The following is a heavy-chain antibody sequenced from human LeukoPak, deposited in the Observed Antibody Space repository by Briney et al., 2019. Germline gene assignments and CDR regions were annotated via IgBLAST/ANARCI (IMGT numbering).Heavy chain of an antibody. CDR1: GGSVSSSGYY. V-gene: IGHV4-61*02. J-gene: IGHJ5*02. Sequence: KPSETLSLTCTVSGGSVSSSGYYWSWIRQPAGKGLEWIGRIYTNESTNYNPSLKSRVTMSVDTSKNQFSLRLSSVTAADTAFYYCARDRIAATDNWFDPWGQGTLVTVSS. CDR3: ARDRIAATDNWFDP. D-gene: IGHD6-13*01. CDR2: IYTNEST.